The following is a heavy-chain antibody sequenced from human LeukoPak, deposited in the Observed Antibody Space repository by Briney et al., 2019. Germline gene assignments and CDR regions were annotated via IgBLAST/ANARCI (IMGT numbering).Heavy chain of an antibody. V-gene: IGHV4-34*01. J-gene: IGHJ4*02. Sequence: SETLSLTCAVYGGSFSGYYWSWIRQAPGKGLEWIGEISHSGSTNYNPSLKSRVTISVDTSKNQFSLKLSSVTAADTAVYYCARVYRGIAVAGHEGYFDYWGQGTLVTVSS. CDR3: ARVYRGIAVAGHEGYFDY. CDR2: ISHSGST. CDR1: GGSFSGYY. D-gene: IGHD6-19*01.